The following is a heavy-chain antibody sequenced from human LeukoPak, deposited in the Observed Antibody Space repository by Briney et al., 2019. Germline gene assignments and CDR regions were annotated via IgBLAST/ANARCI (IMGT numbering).Heavy chain of an antibody. CDR1: GDSIRSDHF. Sequence: SETLSLTCIVSGDSIRSDHFWGWIRQPPGKGLEWIGSIYHSGTTYYTPYLKSRVTISVDTSKNQFSLKLSSVTAADTAVYYCARVGYDFWSGYFRNWFDPWGQGTLVTVSS. CDR2: IYHSGTT. CDR3: ARVGYDFWSGYFRNWFDP. D-gene: IGHD3-3*01. J-gene: IGHJ5*02. V-gene: IGHV4-38-2*02.